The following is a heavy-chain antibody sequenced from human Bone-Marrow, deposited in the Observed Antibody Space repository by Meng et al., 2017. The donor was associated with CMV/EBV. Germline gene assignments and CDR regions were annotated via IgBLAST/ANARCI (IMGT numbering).Heavy chain of an antibody. CDR3: ARVNRGYDWASYYYYGMDV. Sequence: GGSLRLSCAASGFTFSNYAMTWVRQAPGKGLEWVSSISSSSSYIYYADSVKGRFTISRDNAKNSLYLQMNSLRAEDTAVYYCARVNRGYDWASYYYYGMDVWGQGTTVTVSS. D-gene: IGHD5-12*01. CDR2: ISSSSSYI. V-gene: IGHV3-21*01. CDR1: GFTFSNYA. J-gene: IGHJ6*02.